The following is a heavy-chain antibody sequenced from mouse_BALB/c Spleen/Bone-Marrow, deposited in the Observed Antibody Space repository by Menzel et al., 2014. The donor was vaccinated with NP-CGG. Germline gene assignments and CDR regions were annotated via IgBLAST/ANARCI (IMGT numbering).Heavy chain of an antibody. Sequence: VQGAESGAELVKPGASVKLSCKASGYTFTSYWMHWVKQRPGQGLEWIGEIDPSDSYTNYNQKFKGKATLTVDKSSSTAYMQLSSLTSEDSAVYYCARDSITTVVATDYWGQGTTLTVSS. D-gene: IGHD1-1*01. CDR2: IDPSDSYT. J-gene: IGHJ2*01. CDR3: ARDSITTVVATDY. V-gene: IGHV1-69*02. CDR1: GYTFTSYW.